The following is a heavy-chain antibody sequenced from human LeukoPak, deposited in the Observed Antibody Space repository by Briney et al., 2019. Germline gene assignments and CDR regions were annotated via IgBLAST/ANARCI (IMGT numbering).Heavy chain of an antibody. CDR2: INHSGST. D-gene: IGHD3-10*01. CDR1: GGSFSGYY. CDR3: ARAYASGMEFLDY. J-gene: IGHJ4*02. V-gene: IGHV4-34*01. Sequence: PSETLSLTCAVYGGSFSGYYWSWIRQPPGKGLEWIGEINHSGSTNYNPSLKTRLTISVDTSKNQFSLKVTSVTDADTAVYYCARAYASGMEFLDYWGQGTLVVVSS.